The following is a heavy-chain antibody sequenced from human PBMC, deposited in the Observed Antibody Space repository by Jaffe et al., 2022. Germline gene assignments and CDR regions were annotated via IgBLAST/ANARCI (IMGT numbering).Heavy chain of an antibody. CDR3: AANTFTRGRAARPYYYYMDV. V-gene: IGHV1-58*01. Sequence: QMQLVQSGPEVKKPGTSVKVSCKASGFTFTSSAVQWVRQARGQRLEWIGWIVVGSGNTNYAQKFQERVTITRDMSTSTAYMELSSLRSEDTAVYYCAANTFTRGRAARPYYYYMDVWGKGTTVTVSS. J-gene: IGHJ6*03. CDR2: IVVGSGNT. CDR1: GFTFTSSA. D-gene: IGHD6-6*01.